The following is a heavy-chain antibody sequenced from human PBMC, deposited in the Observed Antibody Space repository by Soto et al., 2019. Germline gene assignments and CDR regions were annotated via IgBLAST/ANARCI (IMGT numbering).Heavy chain of an antibody. V-gene: IGHV3-33*01. J-gene: IGHJ4*02. D-gene: IGHD4-17*01. Sequence: QVQLVESGGGVVQPGRSLRLSCAASGFTFSSYGMHWVRQAPGKGLEGVAVIWYDGSNKYYADSVKGRFTISRDNSKNMLYLKMNSLRAEDTAVYYCARDRDEYGDSWGQGTMVTVSS. CDR1: GFTFSSYG. CDR2: IWYDGSNK. CDR3: ARDRDEYGDS.